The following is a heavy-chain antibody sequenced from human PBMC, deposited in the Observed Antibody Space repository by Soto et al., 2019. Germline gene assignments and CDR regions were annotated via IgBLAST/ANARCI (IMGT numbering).Heavy chain of an antibody. J-gene: IGHJ3*02. CDR1: GYTFTSYY. Sequence: ASVKVSCKASGYTFTSYYMHWVRQAPGQGLEWMGRIIPSVGSTSYAQKFQGRVTITTDTSTSTAYMELSSLRSEDTAVYYCARALPGEQLAVHDAFDIWGQGTMVTVSS. CDR2: IIPSVGST. V-gene: IGHV1-46*01. CDR3: ARALPGEQLAVHDAFDI. D-gene: IGHD6-6*01.